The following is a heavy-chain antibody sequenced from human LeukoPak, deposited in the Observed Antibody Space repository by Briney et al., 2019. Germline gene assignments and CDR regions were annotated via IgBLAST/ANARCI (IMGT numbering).Heavy chain of an antibody. CDR3: ARSAVEMATIDFDY. V-gene: IGHV1-69*05. D-gene: IGHD5-24*01. J-gene: IGHJ4*02. CDR2: IIPIFGTA. Sequence: GASVKVSCKASGGTFSSYAISWVRQAPGQGLEWMGGIIPIFGTANYAQKFQGRVTITTDEFTSTAYMELSSLRSEDTAVYYCARSAVEMATIDFDYWGQGTLVTVSS. CDR1: GGTFSSYA.